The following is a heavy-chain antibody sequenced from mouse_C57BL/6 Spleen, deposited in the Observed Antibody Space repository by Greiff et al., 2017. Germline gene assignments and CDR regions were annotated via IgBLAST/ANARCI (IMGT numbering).Heavy chain of an antibody. CDR1: GYAFSSSW. Sequence: VQLQQSGPELVKPGASVKISCKASGYAFSSSWMNWVKQRPGKGLEWIGRIYPGDGDTNYNGKFKGKATLTADKSSSTAYMQLSSLTSEDSAVYFCVGLFYAMDYWGQGTSGTVSS. CDR3: VGLFYAMDY. J-gene: IGHJ4*01. CDR2: IYPGDGDT. V-gene: IGHV1-82*01.